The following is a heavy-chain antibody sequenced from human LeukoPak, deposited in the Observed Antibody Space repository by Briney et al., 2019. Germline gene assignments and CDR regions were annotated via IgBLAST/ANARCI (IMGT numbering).Heavy chain of an antibody. CDR1: GFTFTNHA. V-gene: IGHV3-7*01. D-gene: IGHD2-15*01. CDR3: ARDSGKRYCSGGSCYSDD. J-gene: IGHJ4*02. Sequence: QPGGSLRLSCAASGFTFTNHAMQWVRQASGKGLEWVANIKQDGSEKYYVDSVKGRFTISRDNAKNSLYLQMNSLRAEDTAVYYCARDSGKRYCSGGSCYSDDWGQGTLVIVSS. CDR2: IKQDGSEK.